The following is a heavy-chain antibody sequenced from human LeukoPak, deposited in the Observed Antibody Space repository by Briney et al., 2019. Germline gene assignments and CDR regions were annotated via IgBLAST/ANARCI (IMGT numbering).Heavy chain of an antibody. J-gene: IGHJ3*02. CDR1: GYSFTSYW. CDR2: IYPGDSDT. D-gene: IGHD3-22*01. V-gene: IGHV5-51*01. CDR3: ARPLRDYYDSSGYLESSAFDI. Sequence: GESLKISCKGSGYSFTSYWIGWVRQMPGKGLEWLGIIYPGDSDTRYSPSFQGQVTISADKSISTAYLQWSSLEASDTAMYYCARPLRDYYDSSGYLESSAFDIWGQGTMVTVSS.